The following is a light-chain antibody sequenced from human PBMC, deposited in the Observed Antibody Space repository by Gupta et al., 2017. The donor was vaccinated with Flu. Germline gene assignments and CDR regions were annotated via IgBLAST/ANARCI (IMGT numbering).Light chain of an antibody. J-gene: IGLJ3*02. CDR1: DFFNYVR. V-gene: IGLV2-18*01. CDR2: NIR. CDR3: CLDTFTTTWV. Sequence: DFFNYVRFYRYQQRPGPAPMLLIDNIRSPPSAVPVRFSRSSSGTTATLTLLGLQAEDEADYYSCLDTFTTTWVFGGGTKLTVL.